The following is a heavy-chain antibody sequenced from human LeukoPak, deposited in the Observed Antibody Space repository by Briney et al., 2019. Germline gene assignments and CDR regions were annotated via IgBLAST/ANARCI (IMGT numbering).Heavy chain of an antibody. CDR3: ARNSNYYGMDV. V-gene: IGHV3-30-3*01. CDR2: ISYDGSNN. J-gene: IGHJ6*02. D-gene: IGHD4-23*01. Sequence: PGRSLRLSCAASGFTFSSYAMHWVRQAPGKGLEWVAVISYDGSNNYYADSVKGRFTISRDNSKNTLYLQMNSLRAEDTAVYYCARNSNYYGMDVWGQGTTVTVSS. CDR1: GFTFSSYA.